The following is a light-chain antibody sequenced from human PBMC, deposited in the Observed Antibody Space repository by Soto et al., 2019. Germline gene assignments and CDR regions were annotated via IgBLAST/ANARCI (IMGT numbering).Light chain of an antibody. CDR3: TSYAGSGIWV. Sequence: QSALTQPPSASGSPGQSVTISCTGTSSDVGAYNYVSWYQQYPGKAPKLMIYEVSKRPSGVPGRFSGSKSGKTASLTVSGLQPEDEADYYCTSYAGSGIWVFGGGTKLTVL. J-gene: IGLJ3*02. CDR2: EVS. V-gene: IGLV2-8*01. CDR1: SSDVGAYNY.